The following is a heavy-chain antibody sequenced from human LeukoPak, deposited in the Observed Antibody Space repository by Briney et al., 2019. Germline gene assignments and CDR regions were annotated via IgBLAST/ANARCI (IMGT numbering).Heavy chain of an antibody. J-gene: IGHJ4*02. D-gene: IGHD2-2*02. CDR3: TRGDCSSTSCYTFDY. CDR1: GFTFSSYA. Sequence: PGGSLRLSCAASGFTFSSYAMSWVRQAPGKGLEWVGFIRSKAYGGTTEYAASVKGRFTISRDDSKSIAYLQMNSLKTEDTAVYYCTRGDCSSTSCYTFDYWGQGTLVTVSS. V-gene: IGHV3-49*04. CDR2: IRSKAYGGTT.